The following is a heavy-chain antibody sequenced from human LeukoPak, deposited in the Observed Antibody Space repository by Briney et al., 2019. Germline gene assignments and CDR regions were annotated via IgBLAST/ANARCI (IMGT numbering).Heavy chain of an antibody. CDR2: IYHSGST. Sequence: NPSETLSLTCAVSGGSISSGGYSWSWIRQPPGKGLEWIGYIYHSGSTYYNPSLKSRVTISVDRSKNQFSLKLSSVTAADTAVYYCARGQEGWFDPWGQGTLVIVSS. CDR1: GGSISSGGYS. V-gene: IGHV4-30-2*01. CDR3: ARGQEGWFDP. J-gene: IGHJ5*02.